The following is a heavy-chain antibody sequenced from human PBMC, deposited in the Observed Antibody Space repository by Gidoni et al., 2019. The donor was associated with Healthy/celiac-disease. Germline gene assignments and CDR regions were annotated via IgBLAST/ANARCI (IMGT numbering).Heavy chain of an antibody. CDR3: ARHEGDGSYYVGRVSDY. CDR1: GGSISSSSYY. V-gene: IGHV4-39*01. Sequence: QLQLQESGPGLVKPSETLSLTCTVPGGSISSSSYYWGWIRQPPGKGLAWIGSIYYSGSTYYNPSLKSRVTISVDTSKNQFSLKLSSVTAADTAVYYCARHEGDGSYYVGRVSDYWGQGTLVTVSS. CDR2: IYYSGST. J-gene: IGHJ4*02. D-gene: IGHD1-26*01.